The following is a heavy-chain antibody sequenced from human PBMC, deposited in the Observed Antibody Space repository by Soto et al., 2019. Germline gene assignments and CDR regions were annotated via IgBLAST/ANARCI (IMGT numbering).Heavy chain of an antibody. J-gene: IGHJ4*02. V-gene: IGHV1-2*02. D-gene: IGHD3-22*01. Sequence: VASVKVSCKPSGYTFTGYYMHWVRQAPGQGLEWMGWINPNSGGTNYAQKFQGRVTMTRDTSISTAYMELSRLRSDDTAVYYCARAPGRKVVITLYYFDYWGQGTLVTVSS. CDR2: INPNSGGT. CDR1: GYTFTGYY. CDR3: ARAPGRKVVITLYYFDY.